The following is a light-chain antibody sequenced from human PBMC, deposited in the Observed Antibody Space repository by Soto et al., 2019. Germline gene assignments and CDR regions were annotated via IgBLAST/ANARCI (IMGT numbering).Light chain of an antibody. J-gene: IGLJ2*01. V-gene: IGLV2-14*01. CDR2: EVS. Sequence: QSALTQPASVSGSPGQSITFSCTGTSSDVGGYNYVSWYQQHPGKAPKFMIYEVSNRPSGVSNRFSGSKSGNTASLTISGLQAEDEADYYCSSYTSSSTRVVFGGGTQLTVL. CDR1: SSDVGGYNY. CDR3: SSYTSSSTRVV.